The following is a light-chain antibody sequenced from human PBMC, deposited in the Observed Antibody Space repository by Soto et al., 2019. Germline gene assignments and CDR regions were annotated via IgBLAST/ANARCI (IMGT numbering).Light chain of an antibody. CDR1: QSVLYSSNNKNY. Sequence: DIVMTQSPDSLAVSLGERATINCKSSQSVLYSSNNKNYLAWYQQKPGQSPKLLISWASTRESGVPDRFSGSGSGTDFTLTISSLQAEDVAVYYCQQYHSSPSTFGQGTRLEIK. CDR3: QQYHSSPST. CDR2: WAS. J-gene: IGKJ5*01. V-gene: IGKV4-1*01.